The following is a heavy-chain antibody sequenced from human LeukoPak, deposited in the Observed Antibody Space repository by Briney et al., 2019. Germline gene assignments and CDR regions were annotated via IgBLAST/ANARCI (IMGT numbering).Heavy chain of an antibody. CDR3: ARGDGHCSSTSCYKGAQFDY. CDR1: GGSFSGYY. Sequence: SETLSLTCAVYGGSFSGYYWSWIRQPPGKGLEWIGEINHSGSTNYNPSLKSRVTISVDTSKNQFPLKLSSVTAADTAVYYCARGDGHCSSTSCYKGAQFDYWGQGTLVTVSS. D-gene: IGHD2-2*02. J-gene: IGHJ4*02. CDR2: INHSGST. V-gene: IGHV4-34*01.